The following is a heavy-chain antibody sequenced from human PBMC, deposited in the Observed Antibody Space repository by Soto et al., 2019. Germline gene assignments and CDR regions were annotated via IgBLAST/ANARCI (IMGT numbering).Heavy chain of an antibody. J-gene: IGHJ3*02. V-gene: IGHV1-18*01. D-gene: IGHD3-10*01. CDR3: ARSMVRGVIITLKVPNTYNDAFDI. CDR2: ISAYNGNT. Sequence: ASVKVSCKASGYTFTSYGISWVRQAPGQGLEWMGWISAYNGNTNYAQKLQGRVTMTTDTSTSTAYMELRSLRSDDTAVYYCARSMVRGVIITLKVPNTYNDAFDIWGQGTMVTVSS. CDR1: GYTFTSYG.